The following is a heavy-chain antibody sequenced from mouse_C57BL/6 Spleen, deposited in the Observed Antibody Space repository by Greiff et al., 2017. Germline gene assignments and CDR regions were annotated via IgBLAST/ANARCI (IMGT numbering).Heavy chain of an antibody. J-gene: IGHJ3*01. Sequence: EVQGVESGGGLVKPGGSLKLSCAASGFTFSSYAMSWVRQTPEKRLEWVATISDGGSYTYYPDNVKGRFTISRDNAKNNLYLQMSHLKSEDTAMYYCARSGYYVAWFAYWGQGTLVTVSA. CDR3: ARSGYYVAWFAY. V-gene: IGHV5-4*01. D-gene: IGHD2-3*01. CDR1: GFTFSSYA. CDR2: ISDGGSYT.